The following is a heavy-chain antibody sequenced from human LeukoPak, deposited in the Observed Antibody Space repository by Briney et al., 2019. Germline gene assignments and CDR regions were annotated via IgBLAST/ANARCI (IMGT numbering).Heavy chain of an antibody. J-gene: IGHJ4*02. V-gene: IGHV1-46*01. D-gene: IGHD3-10*01. Sequence: ASVKVSCKSSGYTFTSYYMHWVRQAPGQGLEWMGIINPSGGSTSYAQKFQGRVTMTRDTSTSTVYMELSSLRSEDTAAYYCARVWFGGLFDYWGQGTLVTVSS. CDR1: GYTFTSYY. CDR3: ARVWFGGLFDY. CDR2: INPSGGST.